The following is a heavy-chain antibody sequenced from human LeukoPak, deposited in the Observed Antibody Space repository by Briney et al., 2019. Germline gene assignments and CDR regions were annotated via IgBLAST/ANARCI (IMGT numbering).Heavy chain of an antibody. CDR1: GGSISSGSYY. CDR3: ARDLYSSGWSTFDAFDI. V-gene: IGHV4-61*02. D-gene: IGHD6-19*01. Sequence: SQTLSLTCTVSGGSISSGSYYWSWIRQPAGKGLEWIGRIYTSGSTNYNPSLKSRVTISVDTSKNQFSPKLSSVTAADTAVYYCARDLYSSGWSTFDAFDIWGQGTMVTVSS. J-gene: IGHJ3*02. CDR2: IYTSGST.